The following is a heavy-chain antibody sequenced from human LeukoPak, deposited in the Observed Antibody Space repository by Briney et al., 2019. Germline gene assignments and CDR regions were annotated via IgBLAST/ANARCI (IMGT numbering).Heavy chain of an antibody. D-gene: IGHD1-14*01. V-gene: IGHV4-59*01. CDR1: GGSISSYY. CDR3: ARSRYYYYYYMDV. Sequence: SETLSLTCTVSGGSISSYYWSWIRQPPGKGLEWIGYIYYSGSTNYNPSLKSRVTISVDTSKNQFSLKLSSVTAADTAVYYCARSRYYYYYYMDVWGKGTTVTVSS. CDR2: IYYSGST. J-gene: IGHJ6*03.